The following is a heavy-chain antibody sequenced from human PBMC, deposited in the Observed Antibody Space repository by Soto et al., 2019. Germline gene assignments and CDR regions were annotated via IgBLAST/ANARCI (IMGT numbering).Heavy chain of an antibody. CDR1: GFTFESYG. CDR3: AKREGQAWSRDHFYYYAMEV. Sequence: QVQLVESGGGVVQPGRSLRLSCTASGFTFESYGMHWVRQAPGKGLEWLAYISHEGVMKFYAGSVKGRFTISRDNSKNTLYLQLSSLRPDDTGVNYCAKREGQAWSRDHFYYYAMEVWGRGTTVTVSS. CDR2: ISHEGVMK. J-gene: IGHJ6*02. D-gene: IGHD3-3*01. V-gene: IGHV3-30*18.